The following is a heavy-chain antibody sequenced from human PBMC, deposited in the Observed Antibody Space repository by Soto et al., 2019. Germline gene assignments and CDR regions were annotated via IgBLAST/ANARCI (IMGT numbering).Heavy chain of an antibody. Sequence: QVQLVQSGAEVKRPGASVKVSCKASGYTFTSYDFNWVRQAPGQGLEWMGWVNPNSGNTDYAQKFQGRVTMTRNTSIGTAYMELSSLRSEDTAVYYCARASYLDPAFDIWGQGTMVTVSS. CDR2: VNPNSGNT. D-gene: IGHD2-2*03. CDR3: ARASYLDPAFDI. J-gene: IGHJ3*02. CDR1: GYTFTSYD. V-gene: IGHV1-8*01.